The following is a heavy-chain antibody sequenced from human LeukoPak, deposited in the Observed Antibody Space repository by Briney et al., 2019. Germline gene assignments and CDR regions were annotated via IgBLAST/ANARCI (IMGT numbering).Heavy chain of an antibody. CDR2: INHSGST. Sequence: PSQTLSLTCTVSGGSISSGGYYWSWIRQHPGKGLEWIGEINHSGSTNYNPSLKSRVTISVDTSKNQFSLKLSSVTAADTAVYYCARGRHSSSSFDYWGQGTLVTVSS. D-gene: IGHD6-6*01. J-gene: IGHJ4*02. CDR1: GGSISSGGYY. CDR3: ARGRHSSSSFDY. V-gene: IGHV4-31*03.